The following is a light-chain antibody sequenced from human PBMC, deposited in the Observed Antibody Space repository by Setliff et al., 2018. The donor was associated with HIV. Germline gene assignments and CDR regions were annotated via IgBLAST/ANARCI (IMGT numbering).Light chain of an antibody. V-gene: IGLV2-14*03. CDR2: EVS. J-gene: IGLJ2*01. CDR3: SSYSTSNTLVL. Sequence: QSALTQPASVSGSPGQSISISCSGSHTDIGAYNYVSWYQQHPGKVPRLIIYEVSHRPSGVSDRISGAKSGNTASLLISGLQAEDEATYYCSSYSTSNTLVLFGGGTK. CDR1: HTDIGAYNY.